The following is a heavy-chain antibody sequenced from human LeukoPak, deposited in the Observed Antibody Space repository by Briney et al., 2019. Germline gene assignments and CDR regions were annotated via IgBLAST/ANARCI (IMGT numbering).Heavy chain of an antibody. V-gene: IGHV3-23*01. CDR2: IGFGDDSA. Sequence: GGSLRLSCAASGFTFNSYAMSWVRQAPGKGLEWVSTIGFGDDSAYYAGSVKGRFTISRDNSKNTLYLQMNYLRAEDTAVYYCAKDPTSVGGRHDWLLDSWGQGTLVTVSS. J-gene: IGHJ5*02. D-gene: IGHD3-9*01. CDR1: GFTFNSYA. CDR3: AKDPTSVGGRHDWLLDS.